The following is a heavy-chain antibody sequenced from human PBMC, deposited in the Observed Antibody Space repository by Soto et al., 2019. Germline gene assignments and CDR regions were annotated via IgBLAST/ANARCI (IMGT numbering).Heavy chain of an antibody. V-gene: IGHV1-69*06. CDR1: GGTFSSYA. J-gene: IGHJ4*02. D-gene: IGHD3-16*02. CDR2: IIPIFGTA. Sequence: QVQLVQSGAEVKKPGSSVKVSCKASGGTFSSYAISWVRQAPGQGLEWMGGIIPIFGTANYAQKFQGRVKITAEKSTRTDYMELSGLRAEDTAVYYWGRDGVGDSVWGSYRSHFDYWGQGTLVTVSS. CDR3: GRDGVGDSVWGSYRSHFDY.